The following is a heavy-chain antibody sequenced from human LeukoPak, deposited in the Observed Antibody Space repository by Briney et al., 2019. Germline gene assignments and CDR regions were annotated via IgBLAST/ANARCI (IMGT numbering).Heavy chain of an antibody. CDR1: GYTFTSYA. CDR2: INAGNGNT. CDR3: TRGAAAGTILGY. D-gene: IGHD6-13*01. V-gene: IGHV1-3*01. Sequence: ASVKVSCKASGYTFTSYAMHWVRQAPGQRLEWMGWINAGNGNTKYSQKFQGRVTITRDTSASTAYMELSSLRSEDTAVYYCTRGAAAGTILGYWGQGTLVTVSS. J-gene: IGHJ4*02.